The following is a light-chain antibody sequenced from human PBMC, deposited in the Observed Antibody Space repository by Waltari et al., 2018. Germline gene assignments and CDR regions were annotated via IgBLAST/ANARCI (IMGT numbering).Light chain of an antibody. J-gene: IGLJ3*02. CDR2: GNS. CDR1: GPRYD. Sequence: QSVLTQSPSVSGAPGQRVTISCTGPRYDVHWYQQLPGTAPKLLIYGNSNRPSGVPDRFSGSKSGTSASLAITGLQAEDEAHYYCQSFDGSLSGWVFGGGTKLTVL. CDR3: QSFDGSLSGWV. V-gene: IGLV1-40*01.